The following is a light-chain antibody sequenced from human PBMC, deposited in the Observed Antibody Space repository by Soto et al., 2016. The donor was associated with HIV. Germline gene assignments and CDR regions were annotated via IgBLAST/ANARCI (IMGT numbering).Light chain of an antibody. CDR2: EVS. CDR1: QSLLHSDGKTY. Sequence: DIVMTQTPLSLSVTPGQPASISCKSSQSLLHSDGKTYLYWYLQKAGQPPQLLLYEVSNRFSGVPDRFSGSGSGTEYTLKISRVEAEDAGIYYCMQTMKIPPYTFGQGTKLEIK. J-gene: IGKJ2*01. CDR3: MQTMKIPPYT. V-gene: IGKV2D-29*01.